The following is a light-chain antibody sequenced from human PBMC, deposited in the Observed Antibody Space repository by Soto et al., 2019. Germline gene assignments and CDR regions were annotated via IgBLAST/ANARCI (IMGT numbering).Light chain of an antibody. CDR2: TTY. V-gene: IGLV1-44*01. CDR1: DSNIGSYS. CDR3: AAWDDSLNGHV. Sequence: QSVLTQPHSVSGTPGQRLTVSYSGSDSNIGSYSVHWFQQLPGTAPKLLISTTYQRPSGVPERFSGSKSGTSASLAISGLQSEDEADYYCAAWDDSLNGHVFGTGTKVTVL. J-gene: IGLJ1*01.